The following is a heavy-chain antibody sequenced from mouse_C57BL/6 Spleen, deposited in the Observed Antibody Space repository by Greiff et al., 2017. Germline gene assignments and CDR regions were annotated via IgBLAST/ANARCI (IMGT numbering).Heavy chain of an antibody. CDR3: ARALYDGYYSFFDY. CDR2: ISDGGSYT. D-gene: IGHD2-3*01. J-gene: IGHJ2*01. Sequence: EVQRVESGGGLVKPGGSLKLSCAASGFTFSSYAMSWVRQTPEKRLEWVATISDGGSYTYYPDNVKGRLTISRDNAKNNLYLQMSHLKSEDTAMYYCARALYDGYYSFFDYWGQGTTLTVSS. CDR1: GFTFSSYA. V-gene: IGHV5-4*01.